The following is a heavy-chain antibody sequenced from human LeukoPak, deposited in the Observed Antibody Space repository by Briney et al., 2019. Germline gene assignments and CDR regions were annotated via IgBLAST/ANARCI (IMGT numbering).Heavy chain of an antibody. Sequence: PSETLSLTCAVYGGSFSGYYWTWICQPPGKGLEWIGEINHSGSTNYNPSLKSRVTISVDTSKNQFSLKLSSVTAADTAVYYCARVDDAFDIWGQGTMVTVSS. CDR2: INHSGST. V-gene: IGHV4-34*01. J-gene: IGHJ3*02. CDR3: ARVDDAFDI. CDR1: GGSFSGYY.